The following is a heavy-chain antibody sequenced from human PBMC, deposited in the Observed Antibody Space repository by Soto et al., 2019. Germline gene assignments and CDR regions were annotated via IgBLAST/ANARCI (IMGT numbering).Heavy chain of an antibody. CDR3: ARWQLVNYYYYYGMDV. CDR2: ISSSSSTI. D-gene: IGHD6-6*01. Sequence: PGGSLRLSCAASGFTFSSYSMNWVRQAPGKGLEWVSYISSSSSTIYYADSVKGRFTISRDNAKNSLYLQMNSLRDEDTAVYYCARWQLVNYYYYYGMDVWGQGTTVTVSS. V-gene: IGHV3-48*02. J-gene: IGHJ6*02. CDR1: GFTFSSYS.